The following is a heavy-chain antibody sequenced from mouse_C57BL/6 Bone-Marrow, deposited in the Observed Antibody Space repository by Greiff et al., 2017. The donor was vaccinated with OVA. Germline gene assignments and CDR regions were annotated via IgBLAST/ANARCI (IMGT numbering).Heavy chain of an antibody. CDR2: IYPGDGDT. CDR3: ARRDPNFDY. CDR1: GYAFSSSW. J-gene: IGHJ2*01. Sequence: VQLQQSGPELVKPGASVKISCKASGYAFSSSWMNWVKQRPGKGLEWIGRIYPGDGDTNYNGKFKGKATLTVDTSSSTAYMQLSSLTSEDSAVYYCARRDPNFDYWGQGTTLTVSS. V-gene: IGHV1-82*01.